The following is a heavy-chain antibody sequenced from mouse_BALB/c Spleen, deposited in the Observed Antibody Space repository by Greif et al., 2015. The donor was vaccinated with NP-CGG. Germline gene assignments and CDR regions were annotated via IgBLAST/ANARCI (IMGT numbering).Heavy chain of an antibody. CDR2: INPSNGGT. CDR1: GYTFTSYY. D-gene: IGHD1-3*01. J-gene: IGHJ3*01. V-gene: IGHV1S81*02. Sequence: QVQLQQSGAELVKPGASVKLSCKASGYTFTSYYMYWVKQRPGQGLEWIGEINPSNGGTNFNEKFKSKATLTVDKSSSTAYMQLSSLTSEDSAVYYCTRSSRFAYWGQGTLVTVSA. CDR3: TRSSRFAY.